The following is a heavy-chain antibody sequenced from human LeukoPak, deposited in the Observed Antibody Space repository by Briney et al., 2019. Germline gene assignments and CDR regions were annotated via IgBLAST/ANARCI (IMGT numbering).Heavy chain of an antibody. D-gene: IGHD6-13*01. Sequence: ASVKVSCKASGGTFSSYAISWVRQAPGQGLEWMGWINPNSGGTNYAQKFQGRVTMTRDTSISTAYMELSRLRSDDTAVYYCARVHSSSWNYYYYYYMDVWGKGTTVTVSS. CDR1: GGTFSSYA. V-gene: IGHV1-2*02. J-gene: IGHJ6*03. CDR2: INPNSGGT. CDR3: ARVHSSSWNYYYYYYMDV.